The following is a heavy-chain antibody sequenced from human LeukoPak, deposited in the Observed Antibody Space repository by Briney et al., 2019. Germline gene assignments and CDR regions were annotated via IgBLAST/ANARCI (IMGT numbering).Heavy chain of an antibody. Sequence: PSETLSLTCTVSGGSVSSYYWTWIRQPAGKGLEWIGRIYNSGSTNNNPSLKSRVTISLDTSKNQLSLKLRSVTAADTAVYYCARQLGSNSAMDGGGQGTTVTVSS. V-gene: IGHV4-4*07. J-gene: IGHJ6*02. D-gene: IGHD1-1*01. CDR3: ARQLGSNSAMDG. CDR2: IYNSGST. CDR1: GGSVSSYY.